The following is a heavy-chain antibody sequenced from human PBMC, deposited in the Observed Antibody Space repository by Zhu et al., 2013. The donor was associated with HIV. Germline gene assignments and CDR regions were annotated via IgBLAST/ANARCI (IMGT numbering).Heavy chain of an antibody. D-gene: IGHD3-22*01. CDR1: GGSFSTHG. CDR2: IIPVFGAP. Sequence: HLVQSGAEVKKPGSSVKVSCKASGGSFSTHGFSWLRQGPGQGLEWMGRIIPVFGAPNYLQKFLGRVTITADESTTTAYMELNSLRSDDTAVYYCARGDLPYYYDSSGSDYWGQGTLVTVSS. V-gene: IGHV1-69*18. J-gene: IGHJ4*02. CDR3: ARGDLPYYYDSSGSDY.